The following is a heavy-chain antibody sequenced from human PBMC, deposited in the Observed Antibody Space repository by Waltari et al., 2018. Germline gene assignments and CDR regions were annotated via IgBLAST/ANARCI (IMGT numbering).Heavy chain of an antibody. CDR2: ISSSRSYI. CDR1: GFTFNIYG. Sequence: DVQLVVSGGGLVKPGGSLRLSCVASGFTFNIYGLNWVRQAPGKGLGWVSSISSSRSYIFYRDSVKGRFTISRDNAKKTLYLEMTSLRAEDSAVYYCARDLIEGGYYGVAFDIWGQGTMVTVSS. J-gene: IGHJ3*02. D-gene: IGHD3-22*01. V-gene: IGHV3-21*01. CDR3: ARDLIEGGYYGVAFDI.